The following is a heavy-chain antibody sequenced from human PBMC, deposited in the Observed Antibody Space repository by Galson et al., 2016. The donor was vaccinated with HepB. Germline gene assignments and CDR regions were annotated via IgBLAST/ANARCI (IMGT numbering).Heavy chain of an antibody. V-gene: IGHV3-33*01. D-gene: IGHD2-2*01. CDR3: ARASQPYCSSTSCYAGYYHYYGMDV. CDR2: TWYDEINT. J-gene: IGHJ6*02. CDR1: GFTFSIYG. Sequence: SLRLSCAASGFTFSIYGMHWVRQAPGKGLEWVAVTWYDEINTYYADSVKGRFTISRDYSKNTLYLQMNSLRVDDTAVYYCARASQPYCSSTSCYAGYYHYYGMDVWGQGTTVTVSS.